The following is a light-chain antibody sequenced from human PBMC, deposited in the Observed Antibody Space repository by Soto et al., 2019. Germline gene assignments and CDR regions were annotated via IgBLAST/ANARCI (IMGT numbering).Light chain of an antibody. J-gene: IGKJ4*01. CDR1: QSISSW. CDR2: KAS. Sequence: DIQMTQSPSTLSASVGDRVTITCRASQSISSWLAWYQQKPGKAPNLLIYKASSLESGVPSRFSGSGSGTECTLTISSLQHDDFSTYYCQQYNSYPLTFGGGTTVEIK. CDR3: QQYNSYPLT. V-gene: IGKV1-5*03.